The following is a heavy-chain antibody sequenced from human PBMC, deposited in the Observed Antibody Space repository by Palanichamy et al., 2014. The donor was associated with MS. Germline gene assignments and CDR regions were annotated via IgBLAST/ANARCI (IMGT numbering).Heavy chain of an antibody. J-gene: IGHJ4*02. CDR3: AKDLGRPAGGS. Sequence: QVQLVESGGGGVQPGRSLRLSCAASGFTFSSYGMHWVRQAPGKGLEWVAVISYDGSNKYYADSVKGRFTISRDNSKNTLYLQMNSLRAEDTAVYYCAKDLGRPAGGSWGQGTLVTVSS. V-gene: IGHV3-30*18. D-gene: IGHD1-26*01. CDR1: GFTFSSYG. CDR2: ISYDGSNK.